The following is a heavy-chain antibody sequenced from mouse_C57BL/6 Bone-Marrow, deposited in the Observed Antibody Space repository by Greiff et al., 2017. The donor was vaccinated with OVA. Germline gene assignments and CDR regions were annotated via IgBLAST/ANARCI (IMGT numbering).Heavy chain of an antibody. CDR3: ARGIYYDYDDYFDY. CDR1: GYSFTSYW. CDR2: IDPNSGGT. V-gene: IGHV1-72*01. D-gene: IGHD2-4*01. J-gene: IGHJ2*01. Sequence: QVQLQQSGPELVKPGASVKISCKASGYSFTSYWMHWVKQRPGRGLEWIGRIDPNSGGTKYNEKFKSKATLTVDKPSSTAYMQLSSLTSEDSAVYYCARGIYYDYDDYFDYWGQGTTLTVSS.